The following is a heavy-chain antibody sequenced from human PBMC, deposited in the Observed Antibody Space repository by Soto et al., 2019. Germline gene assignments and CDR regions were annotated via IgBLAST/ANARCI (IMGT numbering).Heavy chain of an antibody. J-gene: IGHJ6*02. CDR1: GFTFSNYW. CDR3: ARADLTAFGVVQKTYQYYGMDV. CDR2: IKQDGSEK. Sequence: PVGSLRLSCAASGFTFSNYWMSWVRQAPGKGLEWVANIKQDGSEKYYVDSVKGRFSISRDNAKNSLYLQMNSLRAEDTAVYYCARADLTAFGVVQKTYQYYGMDVWGQGTTVTVSS. D-gene: IGHD3-3*01. V-gene: IGHV3-7*03.